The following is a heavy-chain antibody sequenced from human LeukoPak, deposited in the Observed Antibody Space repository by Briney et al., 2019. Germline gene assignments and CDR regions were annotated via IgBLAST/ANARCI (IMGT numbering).Heavy chain of an antibody. V-gene: IGHV4-59*01. J-gene: IGHJ4*02. CDR2: ISYSGST. CDR1: GDSISSYY. Sequence: PSETLSLTCTVSGDSISSYYWSWIRQPPGKGLEWIGYISYSGSTNYNPSLKSRVTISADTSKNQFSLKLISVTAADTALYYCARGVSTMTQFDYWGQGTLVIVSS. D-gene: IGHD2-2*01. CDR3: ARGVSTMTQFDY.